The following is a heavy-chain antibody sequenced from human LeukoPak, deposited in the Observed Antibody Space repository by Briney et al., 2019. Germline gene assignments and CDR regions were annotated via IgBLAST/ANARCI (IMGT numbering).Heavy chain of an antibody. CDR2: ISAYSGNT. D-gene: IGHD3-10*01. CDR3: GRGRLSEYSGSGRNWYFDL. J-gene: IGHJ2*01. Sequence: GASVKVSCKASGYTFTSYGISWVRQAPGQGLEWMGWISAYSGNTNYAQKLQDRATMTTDTSTSTVYMELRSLRSDDTAVYYCGRGRLSEYSGSGRNWYFDLWGRGTLVTVSS. V-gene: IGHV1-18*01. CDR1: GYTFTSYG.